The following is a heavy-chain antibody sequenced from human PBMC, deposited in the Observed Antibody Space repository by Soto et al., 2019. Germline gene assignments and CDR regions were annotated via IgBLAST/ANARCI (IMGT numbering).Heavy chain of an antibody. CDR3: ATTCGGNATSGVFDI. J-gene: IGHJ3*02. CDR1: GYSFTSYW. CDR2: IYPGDSYT. D-gene: IGHD3-10*01. Sequence: PGESLKISCQGSGYSFTSYWIGWVRQMPWKCLEWMWIIYPGDSYTRYIPSFQGQVTISADKSISTAYLQWSSLKASYTAMCYCATTCGGNATSGVFDIGGKGKMVPVSS. V-gene: IGHV5-51*01.